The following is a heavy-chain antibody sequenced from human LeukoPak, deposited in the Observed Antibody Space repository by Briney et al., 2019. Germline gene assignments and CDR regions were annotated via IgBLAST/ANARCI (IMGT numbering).Heavy chain of an antibody. CDR3: ARSYYYGSGSYSVFVY. Sequence: SETLSLTCTVSGGTISSYYWSWIRQPPGKGLEWIGYIYYSGSTNYNPSLKSRVTISVDTSKNQFSLKLSSVTAADTAVYYCARSYYYGSGSYSVFVYWGQGTLVTVSS. CDR1: GGTISSYY. CDR2: IYYSGST. D-gene: IGHD3-10*01. V-gene: IGHV4-59*08. J-gene: IGHJ4*02.